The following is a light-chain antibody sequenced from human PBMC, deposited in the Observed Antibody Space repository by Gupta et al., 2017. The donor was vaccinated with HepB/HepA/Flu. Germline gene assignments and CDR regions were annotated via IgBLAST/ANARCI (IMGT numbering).Light chain of an antibody. CDR1: QTISTW. Sequence: DIQMTQSPSTLSASIGDRVTITCRASQTISTWLAWYQQKPGKAPKLLIYKASSLESGVPSRFSGSGSGIEFTLTISRLQLDDFATYYCQEEDSPLRIFGEGTKMEIK. CDR3: QEEDSPLRI. J-gene: IGKJ2*02. CDR2: KAS. V-gene: IGKV1-5*03.